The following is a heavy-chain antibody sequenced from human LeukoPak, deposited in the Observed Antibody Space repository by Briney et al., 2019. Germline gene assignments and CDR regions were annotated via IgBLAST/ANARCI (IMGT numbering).Heavy chain of an antibody. CDR1: GYRFTSYY. V-gene: IGHV1-46*01. CDR2: INPNGGGT. Sequence: ASVKIFCKASGYRFTSYYVNWVRQAPGQGLEWMGIINPNGGGTTYTGKFQGRVTMTRDTSTSTVYMELSSLRPDDTAVYYCARPPATMVYPMGGYWGQGTLVTVSS. CDR3: ARPPATMVYPMGGY. D-gene: IGHD2-8*01. J-gene: IGHJ4*02.